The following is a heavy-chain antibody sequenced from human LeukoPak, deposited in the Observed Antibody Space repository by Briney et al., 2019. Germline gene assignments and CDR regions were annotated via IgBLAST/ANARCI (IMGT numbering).Heavy chain of an antibody. Sequence: SETLSLTCAVYGGSFSGYYWSWIRQPPGKGLEWIGEINHSGSTNYNPSLKSRVTISVDTSKNQFSLKLSSVTAADTAVYYCARVRSSSWSHFDYWGQGTLVTVSS. CDR1: GGSFSGYY. J-gene: IGHJ4*02. CDR2: INHSGST. D-gene: IGHD6-13*01. CDR3: ARVRSSSWSHFDY. V-gene: IGHV4-34*01.